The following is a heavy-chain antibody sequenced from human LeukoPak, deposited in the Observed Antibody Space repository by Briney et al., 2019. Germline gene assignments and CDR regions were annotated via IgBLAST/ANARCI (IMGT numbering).Heavy chain of an antibody. CDR3: ARDLSSHYDSSGYYPAPDY. CDR1: GYTFTSYG. J-gene: IGHJ4*02. CDR2: ISAYNGNT. Sequence: ASVKVSCKASGYTFTSYGISWVRQAPGQGLEWMGWISAYNGNTNYAQKLQGRVTMTTDTSTSTAYMELRSLRSDDTAVYYCARDLSSHYDSSGYYPAPDYWGQGTLVTVSS. V-gene: IGHV1-18*01. D-gene: IGHD3-22*01.